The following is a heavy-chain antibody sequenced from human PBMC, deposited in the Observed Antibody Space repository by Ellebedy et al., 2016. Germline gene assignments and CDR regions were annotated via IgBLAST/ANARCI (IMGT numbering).Heavy chain of an antibody. Sequence: GGSLRLSCAASGFTVSSNYMSWVRQAPGKGLEWVSVIYSGGSTYYADSVKGRFTISRDSSKNTLYLQMNSLRDEDTAVYYCASLTSGYSSSWPKDYYYGMDVWGQGTTVTVSS. J-gene: IGHJ6*02. D-gene: IGHD6-13*01. V-gene: IGHV3-53*01. CDR2: IYSGGST. CDR1: GFTVSSNY. CDR3: ASLTSGYSSSWPKDYYYGMDV.